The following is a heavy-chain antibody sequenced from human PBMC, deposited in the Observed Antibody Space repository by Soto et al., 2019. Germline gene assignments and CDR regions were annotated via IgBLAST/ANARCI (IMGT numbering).Heavy chain of an antibody. CDR2: ISYDGSNK. D-gene: IGHD6-13*01. CDR3: ARDDSSSWYATGGAFDI. CDR1: GFTFSSYA. V-gene: IGHV3-30-3*01. J-gene: IGHJ3*02. Sequence: GGSLRLSCAASGFTFSSYAMHWVRQAPGKGLEWVAVISYDGSNKYYADSVKGRFTISRDNSKNTLYLQMNSLRAEDTAVYYCARDDSSSWYATGGAFDIWGQGTMVTVSS.